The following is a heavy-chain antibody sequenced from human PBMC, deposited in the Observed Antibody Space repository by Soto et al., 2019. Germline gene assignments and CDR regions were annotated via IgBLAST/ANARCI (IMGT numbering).Heavy chain of an antibody. V-gene: IGHV3-21*06. Sequence: PGGSLRLSCVASGFSFRTHTLVWVRQAPGKGLEWVSYISTGGTYLGYAHSVKGRFTISRDDAADSVFLQMNSLKGDDTAVYYCVKGGEDITSPYGMDVWGQGTTVTVSS. CDR3: VKGGEDITSPYGMDV. D-gene: IGHD2-2*01. CDR2: ISTGGTYL. J-gene: IGHJ6*02. CDR1: GFSFRTHT.